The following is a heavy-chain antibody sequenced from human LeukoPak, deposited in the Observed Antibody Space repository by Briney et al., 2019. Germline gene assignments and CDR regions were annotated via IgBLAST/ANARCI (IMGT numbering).Heavy chain of an antibody. CDR1: GFTFSGYG. Sequence: GGSLRLSCAASGFTFSGYGMHWVRQAPGKGLEWVAFIRYDGTSKYYADSVKGRFTISRDNSENTLYLQMNTLRAEDTAIYYCSKDICVGSCYTFDYWGQGTLVTVSS. J-gene: IGHJ4*02. CDR3: SKDICVGSCYTFDY. V-gene: IGHV3-30*02. CDR2: IRYDGTSK. D-gene: IGHD2-15*01.